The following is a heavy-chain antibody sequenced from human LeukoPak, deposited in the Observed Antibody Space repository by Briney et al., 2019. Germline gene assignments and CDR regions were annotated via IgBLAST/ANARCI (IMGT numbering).Heavy chain of an antibody. CDR2: ISGSGGST. J-gene: IGHJ4*02. CDR1: GGSISSSK. Sequence: PSGTLSLTCAVSGGSISSSKWWSWVRQAPGKGLEWVSAISGSGGSTYYADSVKGRFTTSRDNSKNTLYLQMNSLRAEDTAVYYCAKDRQDGDHGYWGQGTLVTVSS. V-gene: IGHV3-23*01. CDR3: AKDRQDGDHGY. D-gene: IGHD4-17*01.